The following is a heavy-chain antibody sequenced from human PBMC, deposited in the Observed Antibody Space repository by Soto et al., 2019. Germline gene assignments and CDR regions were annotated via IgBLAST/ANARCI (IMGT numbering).Heavy chain of an antibody. CDR1: GGSISSYY. D-gene: IGHD3-10*01. CDR3: ARFGGSGSYPDPDNWFDP. CDR2: IYYSGST. Sequence: SETLSLTCTVSGGSISSYYWSWIRQPPGKGLEWIGYIYYSGSTNYNPSLKSRVTISVDTSKNQFSLKLSSVTAADTAVYYCARFGGSGSYPDPDNWFDPWGQGTLVTVSS. J-gene: IGHJ5*02. V-gene: IGHV4-59*08.